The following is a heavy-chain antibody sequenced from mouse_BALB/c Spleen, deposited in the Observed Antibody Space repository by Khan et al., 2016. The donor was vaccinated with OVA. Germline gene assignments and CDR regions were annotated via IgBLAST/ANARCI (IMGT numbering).Heavy chain of an antibody. Sequence: DLVKPGTSVKLYCKASGYTFTSYWINWIKQRPGQGLEWIGRIGPGSSNTYYNEMFKGKAALTVDTSSSTAYIQLSSLSSEDSAVYFCARENYYGRSSYAMDYWGQGTSVTVSS. J-gene: IGHJ4*01. D-gene: IGHD1-1*01. CDR2: IGPGSSNT. CDR1: GYTFTSYW. V-gene: IGHV1S41*01. CDR3: ARENYYGRSSYAMDY.